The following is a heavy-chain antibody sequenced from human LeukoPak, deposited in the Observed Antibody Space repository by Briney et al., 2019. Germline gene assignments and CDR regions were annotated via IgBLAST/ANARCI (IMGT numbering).Heavy chain of an antibody. J-gene: IGHJ4*02. CDR3: ARGWQHFDY. V-gene: IGHV3-33*01. D-gene: IGHD6-13*01. Sequence: GESLRLSCAASGFTFSSYGMHWVRQAPGKGLEWVVVIWYDGSNKYYADSVKGRFTISRDNSKNTLYLQMNSLRAEDTAVYYCARGWQHFDYWGQGTLVTVSS. CDR2: IWYDGSNK. CDR1: GFTFSSYG.